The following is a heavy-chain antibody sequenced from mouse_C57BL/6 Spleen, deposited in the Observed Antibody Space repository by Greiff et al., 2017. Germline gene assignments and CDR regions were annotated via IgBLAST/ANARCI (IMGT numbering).Heavy chain of an antibody. CDR2: ISYDGSN. V-gene: IGHV3-6*01. D-gene: IGHD2-1*01. Sequence: EVKLMESGPGLVKPSQSLSLTCSVTGYSITSGYYWNWIRQFPGNKLEWMGYISYDGSNNYNPSLKNRISITRDTSKNQFFLKLNSVTTEDTATYYCARGPSSLLNWYFDVWGTGTTVTVSS. CDR3: ARGPSSLLNWYFDV. CDR1: GYSITSGYY. J-gene: IGHJ1*03.